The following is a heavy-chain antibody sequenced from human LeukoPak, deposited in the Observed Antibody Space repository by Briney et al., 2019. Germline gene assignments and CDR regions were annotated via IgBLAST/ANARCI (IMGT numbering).Heavy chain of an antibody. V-gene: IGHV1-2*02. D-gene: IGHD3-10*01. CDR1: GYTFTNYY. J-gene: IGHJ5*02. CDR3: ATNILVRDIINWFDP. CDR2: INPDSGDT. Sequence: ASVKVSCKAYGYTFTNYYIHWVRKAPGEGLEWLGWINPDSGDTKFAQSFLGRVALTRDTSISTAYMELSSLRYDDTAVYYCATNILVRDIINWFDPWGQGTLVTVSS.